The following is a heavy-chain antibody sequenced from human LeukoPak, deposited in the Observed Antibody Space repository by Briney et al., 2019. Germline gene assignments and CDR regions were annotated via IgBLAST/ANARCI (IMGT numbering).Heavy chain of an antibody. Sequence: PSETLSLTCTVSGGSISSSSYYWGWIRQPPGKGLEWIGSIYYSGSTYYNPSLKSRVTISVDTSKNQFSLKLSSVTAADTAVYYCARQGGWGGALSFFDSWGQGTLVTVSS. CDR2: IYYSGST. CDR1: GGSISSSSYY. D-gene: IGHD3-16*01. CDR3: ARQGGWGGALSFFDS. J-gene: IGHJ4*02. V-gene: IGHV4-39*01.